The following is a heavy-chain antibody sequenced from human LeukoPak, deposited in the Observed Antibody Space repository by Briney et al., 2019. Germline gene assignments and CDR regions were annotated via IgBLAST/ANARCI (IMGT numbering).Heavy chain of an antibody. CDR3: ARQIASAGTAGFDF. CDR2: IYSTGST. V-gene: IGHV4-4*07. CDR1: GGSRSSYY. J-gene: IGHJ4*02. D-gene: IGHD6-13*01. Sequence: SESLSLSGTVSGGSRSSYYWSSIRQTARKGLEWIGRIYSTGSTNYNPSLKSRVTMSVDTSKNQFSLRLRSVTAADTAVYYCARQIASAGTAGFDFWGQGALVTVSS.